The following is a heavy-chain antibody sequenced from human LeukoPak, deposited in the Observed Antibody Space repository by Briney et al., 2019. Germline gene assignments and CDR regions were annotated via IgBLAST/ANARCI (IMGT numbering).Heavy chain of an antibody. CDR3: AKDRWGRDGYTFDY. J-gene: IGHJ4*02. Sequence: PGGSLRLSCAASGFTFSSYSMNWVRQAPGKGLEWVSYISSSSSTIYYADSVKGRFTISRDNAKNSLYLQMNSLRAEDTAVYYCAKDRWGRDGYTFDYWGQGTPVTVSS. CDR1: GFTFSSYS. D-gene: IGHD5-24*01. V-gene: IGHV3-48*04. CDR2: ISSSSSTI.